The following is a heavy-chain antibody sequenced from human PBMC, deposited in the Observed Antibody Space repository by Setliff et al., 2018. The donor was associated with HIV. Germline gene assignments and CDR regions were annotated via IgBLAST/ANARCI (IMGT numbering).Heavy chain of an antibody. CDR3: AKAKWELSDSPFFNY. J-gene: IGHJ4*02. CDR1: GFTFDDYA. CDR2: IGWNSGSK. V-gene: IGHV3-9*03. D-gene: IGHD1-26*01. Sequence: QPGGSLRLSCAASGFTFDDYAMHWVRQAPGKGLEWVSGIGWNSGSKGYADSVKGRFTISRDNAKNSLYLQMNSLRAEDMAFYYCAKAKWELSDSPFFNYWGQGTLVTVSS.